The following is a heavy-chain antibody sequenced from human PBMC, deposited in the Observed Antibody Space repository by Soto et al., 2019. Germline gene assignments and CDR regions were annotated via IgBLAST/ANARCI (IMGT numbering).Heavy chain of an antibody. D-gene: IGHD3-3*01. Sequence: PSETLSLTCTVSGGSISSYYWSWIRQPPGKGLEWIGYIYYSGSTNYNPSLKSRVTISVDTSKNQFSLKLSSVTAADTAVYYCARLIPYDFWSGPGWFDPWGQGTLVTVSS. CDR1: GGSISSYY. CDR3: ARLIPYDFWSGPGWFDP. V-gene: IGHV4-59*01. J-gene: IGHJ5*02. CDR2: IYYSGST.